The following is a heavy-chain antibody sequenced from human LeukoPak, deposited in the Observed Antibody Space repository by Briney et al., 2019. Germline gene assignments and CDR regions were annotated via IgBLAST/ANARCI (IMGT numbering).Heavy chain of an antibody. CDR2: INPNSDGT. Sequence: ASVKVSCKASGYTFTGYYMHWVRQAPGQGLEWMGWINPNSDGTNYAQKFQGRVTMTRDTSTSTTYMELSRLRSDDTAVYYCARPIAAAGISWFDPWGQGTLVTVSS. J-gene: IGHJ5*02. CDR3: ARPIAAAGISWFDP. V-gene: IGHV1-2*02. CDR1: GYTFTGYY. D-gene: IGHD6-13*01.